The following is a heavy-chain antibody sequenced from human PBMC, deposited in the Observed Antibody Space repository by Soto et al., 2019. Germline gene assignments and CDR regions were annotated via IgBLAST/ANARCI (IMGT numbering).Heavy chain of an antibody. Sequence: RRGPLRLSCAASGFTCSSYALSLVRHALRKALEWVSSISRRRGGTSYADSVKGRFTISRDNSKNTLYRQMNSVSAEDTAVYYCAKWSSPINEIAEAAPDYWGQGT. V-gene: IGHV3-23*01. CDR3: AKWSSPINEIAEAAPDY. CDR1: GFTCSSYA. D-gene: IGHD6-13*01. J-gene: IGHJ4*02. CDR2: ISRRRGGT.